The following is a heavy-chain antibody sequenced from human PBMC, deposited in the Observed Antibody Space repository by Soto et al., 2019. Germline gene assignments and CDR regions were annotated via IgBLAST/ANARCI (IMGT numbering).Heavy chain of an antibody. Sequence: ASVKVSCKASGYTFTSYGISWVRQAPGQGLEWMGWISAYNGNTNYAQKLQGRVTMTTDTSTSTAYMELSSLRSDDTAVYYCATSSVIAARINSYYYYGMDVWGQGTTVTVSS. CDR2: ISAYNGNT. V-gene: IGHV1-18*01. D-gene: IGHD6-6*01. J-gene: IGHJ6*02. CDR3: ATSSVIAARINSYYYYGMDV. CDR1: GYTFTSYG.